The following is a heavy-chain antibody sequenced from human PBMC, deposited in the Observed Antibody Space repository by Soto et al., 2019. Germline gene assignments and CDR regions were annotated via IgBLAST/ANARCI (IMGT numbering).Heavy chain of an antibody. V-gene: IGHV3-30*18. CDR3: AKDPSWQGGGYYYSGMDV. J-gene: IGHJ6*02. CDR2: ISYDGSNK. Sequence: QVQLVESGGGVVQPGRSLRLSCAASGFTFSSYGMHWVRQAPGKGLEWVAVISYDGSNKYYADSVKGRFTISRDTSKNTLYLQMNSLRAEDTAVYYCAKDPSWQGGGYYYSGMDVWGQGNTVTVSS. D-gene: IGHD1-26*01. CDR1: GFTFSSYG.